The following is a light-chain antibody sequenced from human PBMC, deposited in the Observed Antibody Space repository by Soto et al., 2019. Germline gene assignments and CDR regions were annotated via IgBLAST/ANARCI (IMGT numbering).Light chain of an antibody. CDR2: DVS. Sequence: QSVLTQPASVSGSPGQSITISCTGTSSDVGGYNYVSWYQQHPGKAPKLMIYDVSNRPSGVSNRFSGSKSGNTASLPISGLQAEDEADYYCSSYTSSSTPLYVFGTGTKVTVL. J-gene: IGLJ1*01. CDR1: SSDVGGYNY. V-gene: IGLV2-14*01. CDR3: SSYTSSSTPLYV.